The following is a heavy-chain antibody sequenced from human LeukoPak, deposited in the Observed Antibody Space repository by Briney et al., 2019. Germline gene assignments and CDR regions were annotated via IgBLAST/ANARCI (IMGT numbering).Heavy chain of an antibody. Sequence: PGGSLRLSCAASGFTFSSYGMHWVRQAPGKGLEWVAVIWYDGSNKYYADSVKGRFTISRDNAKNSLYLQMNSLRAEDTAVYYCARARYCSSTSCYMVDYWGQGTLVTVSS. CDR2: IWYDGSNK. V-gene: IGHV3-33*01. CDR1: GFTFSSYG. J-gene: IGHJ4*02. CDR3: ARARYCSSTSCYMVDY. D-gene: IGHD2-2*02.